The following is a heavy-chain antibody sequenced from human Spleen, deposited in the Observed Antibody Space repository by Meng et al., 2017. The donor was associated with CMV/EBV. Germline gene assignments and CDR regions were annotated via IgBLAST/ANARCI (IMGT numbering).Heavy chain of an antibody. J-gene: IGHJ5*02. D-gene: IGHD2-8*01. CDR2: INPSGST. V-gene: IGHV4-34*01. CDR3: ARVACTNGVCYTLGGWFDP. Sequence: SFSGSYWSWLRQPPGKGLEWIGEINPSGSTTSNPSLKSRVTISVDTSKNQFSLKLSSVTAADTAVYYCARVACTNGVCYTLGGWFDPWGQGTLVTVSS. CDR1: SFSGSY.